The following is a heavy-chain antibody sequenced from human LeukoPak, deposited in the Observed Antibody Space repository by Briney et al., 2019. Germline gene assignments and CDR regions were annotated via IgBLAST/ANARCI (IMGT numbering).Heavy chain of an antibody. CDR3: TRETFTIPFDY. CDR1: GFTFSIYA. J-gene: IGHJ4*02. Sequence: GGSLRLSCAASGFTFSIYAMSWVRQAPGKGLEWVSAISGSGGTAYYADSVKGRFTISRDNSKNTVYLHMNSLRVDDTAVYYCTRETFTIPFDYWGQGTLVTVSS. CDR2: ISGSGGTA. V-gene: IGHV3-23*01. D-gene: IGHD5-24*01.